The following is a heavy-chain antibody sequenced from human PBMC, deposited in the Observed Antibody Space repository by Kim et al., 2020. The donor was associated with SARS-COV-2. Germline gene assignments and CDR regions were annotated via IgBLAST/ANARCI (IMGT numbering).Heavy chain of an antibody. D-gene: IGHD3-10*01. CDR1: ENSFSTSSW. CDR2: VYPGDSDA. J-gene: IGHJ4*03. CDR3: ARCPMVRQVCFFDY. Sequence: GESLKISCQGSENSFSTSSWIAWVRQKPGKGLEWMGIVYPGDSDAKYSPSFQGQVTFSADKSINTAYLQWSSLRASDTAMYYCARCPMVRQVCFFDYWG. V-gene: IGHV5-51*01.